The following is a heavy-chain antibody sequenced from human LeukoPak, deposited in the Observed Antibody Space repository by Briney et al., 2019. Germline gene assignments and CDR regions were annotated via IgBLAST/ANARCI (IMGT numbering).Heavy chain of an antibody. J-gene: IGHJ4*02. D-gene: IGHD1-26*01. CDR1: GYTFTSYY. V-gene: IGHV1-46*01. CDR3: ASHSGSYRHFDY. Sequence: GASVKVSFKASGYTFTSYYMHWVRQAPGQGLEWMGIINPSGGSTSYAQKFQGRVTMTRDISTSTVYMELSSLRSEDTAVCYCASHSGSYRHFDYWGQGTLVTVSS. CDR2: INPSGGST.